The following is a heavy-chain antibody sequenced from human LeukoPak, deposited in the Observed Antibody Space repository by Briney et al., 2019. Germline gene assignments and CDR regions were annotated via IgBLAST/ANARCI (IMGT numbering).Heavy chain of an antibody. V-gene: IGHV3-23*01. Sequence: GGSLRLSCAASGFTFSSYGMSWVRQAPGKGLEWVSVISASGRNTYYADSVKGWFTISRDNSKNTLYVQMNSPRAEDTAVYYCAKILFDYGPFDYWGQGTLVTVSS. D-gene: IGHD4/OR15-4a*01. J-gene: IGHJ4*02. CDR2: ISASGRNT. CDR1: GFTFSSYG. CDR3: AKILFDYGPFDY.